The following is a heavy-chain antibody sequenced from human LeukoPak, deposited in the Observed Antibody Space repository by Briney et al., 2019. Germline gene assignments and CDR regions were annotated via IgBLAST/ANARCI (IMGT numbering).Heavy chain of an antibody. CDR3: ARHVSIFGVVNYYFDY. D-gene: IGHD3-3*02. Sequence: SETLSLTCTVSGGSISSYYWSWIRQPSGKGLEWIGYIYYSGSTNYNPSLRSRVTISVDTSKNQFSLKLSSVTAADTAVYYCARHVSIFGVVNYYFDYWGQGTLVTVSS. CDR2: IYYSGST. J-gene: IGHJ4*02. V-gene: IGHV4-59*08. CDR1: GGSISSYY.